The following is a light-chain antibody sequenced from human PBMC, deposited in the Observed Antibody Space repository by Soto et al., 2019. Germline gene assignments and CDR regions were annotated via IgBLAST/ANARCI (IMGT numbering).Light chain of an antibody. J-gene: IGLJ2*01. CDR2: QDS. V-gene: IGLV3-1*01. CDR3: QAWDSSIVV. Sequence: SYELTQPPSVSVSPGQTATITCSGVKLGDKYACWYQQKPGQSPVLGIYQDSKRPSRIPERFSGSNSGNTATLPIRGTQAMDEADYYCQAWDSSIVVFGGGTKLTVL. CDR1: KLGDKY.